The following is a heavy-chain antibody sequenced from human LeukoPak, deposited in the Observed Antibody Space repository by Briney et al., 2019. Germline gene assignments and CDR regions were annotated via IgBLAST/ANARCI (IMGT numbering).Heavy chain of an antibody. J-gene: IGHJ5*02. V-gene: IGHV1-18*01. CDR3: ARWRQQLGRYNWFDP. CDR2: ISAYNGNT. Sequence: GASVKVSCKASGYTCTSYGISWVRQAPGQGLEWMGWISAYNGNTNYAQKLQGRVTMTTDTSTSTAYMELRSLRSDDTAVYYCARWRQQLGRYNWFDPWGQGTLVTVSS. CDR1: GYTCTSYG. D-gene: IGHD6-13*01.